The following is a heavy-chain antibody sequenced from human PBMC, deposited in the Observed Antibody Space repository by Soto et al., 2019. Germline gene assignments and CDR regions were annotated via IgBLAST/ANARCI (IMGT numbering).Heavy chain of an antibody. CDR3: ARAQWLVPDY. CDR1: GGSISSGGYS. Sequence: SETLSLTCTVSGGSISSGGYSWSWIRQPPGKGLEWIGYIYHSGSTYYNPSLKSRVTISLDRSKNHFSLKLSSVSAANTAVYYCARAQWLVPDYWGQGTLVTVSS. V-gene: IGHV4-30-2*01. D-gene: IGHD6-19*01. J-gene: IGHJ4*02. CDR2: IYHSGST.